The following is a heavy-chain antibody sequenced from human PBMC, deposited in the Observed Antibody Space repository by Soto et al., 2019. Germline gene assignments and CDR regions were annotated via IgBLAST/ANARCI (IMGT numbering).Heavy chain of an antibody. J-gene: IGHJ6*02. CDR1: GLTFSDHY. V-gene: IGHV3-72*01. CDR2: TRNKANSYAT. CDR3: ARVGQSGALYYYYYGMDV. D-gene: IGHD1-26*01. Sequence: GGSLRLSCAASGLTFSDHYMDWVRQAPGKGLEWVGRTRNKANSYATEYAASVKGRFTISRDDSKDSLFLQMNRLKTEDTAVYYCARVGQSGALYYYYYGMDVWGQGTTVTVSS.